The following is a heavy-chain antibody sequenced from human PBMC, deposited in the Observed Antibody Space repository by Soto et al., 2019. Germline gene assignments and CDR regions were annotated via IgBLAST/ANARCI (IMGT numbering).Heavy chain of an antibody. CDR3: ARDRYSGYDFGMDV. CDR2: MWYDGSNK. CDR1: GFTFSSYG. D-gene: IGHD5-12*01. V-gene: IGHV3-33*01. Sequence: GGSLRLSCAASGFTFSSYGMHWVRQAPGKGLEWVAVMWYDGSNKYYADSVKGRFTISRDNSKNTLYLQMNSLRAEDTAVYYCARDRYSGYDFGMDVWGQGTTVTVSS. J-gene: IGHJ6*02.